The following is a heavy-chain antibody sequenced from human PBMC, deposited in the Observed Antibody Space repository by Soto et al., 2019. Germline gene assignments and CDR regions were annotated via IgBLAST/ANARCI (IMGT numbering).Heavy chain of an antibody. CDR1: GFTCDDYA. D-gene: IGHD6-13*01. V-gene: IGHV3-9*01. Sequence: EVQLVESGGGLVQPGRSLRLSCAASGFTCDDYAMHWVRQVPGKGLEWVSGINWNSGSIGYGDSVKGRIAISRDNAKNSLHLQMNSLSAEDTDFYYCVKDESINWYSGHFRHWGQGTLVTVSS. CDR3: VKDESINWYSGHFRH. CDR2: INWNSGSI. J-gene: IGHJ1*01.